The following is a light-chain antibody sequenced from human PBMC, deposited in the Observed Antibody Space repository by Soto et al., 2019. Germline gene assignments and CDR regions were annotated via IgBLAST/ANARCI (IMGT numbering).Light chain of an antibody. CDR2: GAS. J-gene: IGKJ2*01. Sequence: EIVMTQSPATLSVSPGERATLSCRASQSVSSNLAWYQQKPGQAPRLLIYGASTRVTGIPARFSGSGSGTEFTLSISSLQSEDFAVYYCQQYNNWPPNTFGQGTKLEI. CDR3: QQYNNWPPNT. CDR1: QSVSSN. V-gene: IGKV3-15*01.